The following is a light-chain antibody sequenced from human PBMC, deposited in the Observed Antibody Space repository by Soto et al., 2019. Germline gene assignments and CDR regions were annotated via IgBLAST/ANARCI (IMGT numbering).Light chain of an antibody. CDR1: SSDVGAYNF. J-gene: IGLJ2*01. CDR3: SSYADGDNVL. CDR2: EVS. V-gene: IGLV2-8*01. Sequence: QSALTQPPSASGSPGQSVTISCTGTSSDVGAYNFVSWYQQQPGEAPKVMIYEVSKRPSGVPDRFSGSKSGNTASLTVSGLQAEDEADYYCSSYADGDNVLFGGGTKVTVL.